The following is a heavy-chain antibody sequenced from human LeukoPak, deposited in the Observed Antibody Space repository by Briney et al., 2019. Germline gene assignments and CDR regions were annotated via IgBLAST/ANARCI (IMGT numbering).Heavy chain of an antibody. CDR1: GFTFSSYG. CDR2: IRYDGSNK. V-gene: IGHV3-30*02. D-gene: IGHD6-19*01. CDR3: AKAGIQKWLVPFDY. Sequence: GGSLRLSCAASGFTFSSYGMHWVRQAPGKGLEWVAFIRYDGSNKYYADSVKGRFTISRDNSKNTLYLQMNSLRAEDAAVYYCAKAGIQKWLVPFDYWGQGTLVTVSS. J-gene: IGHJ4*02.